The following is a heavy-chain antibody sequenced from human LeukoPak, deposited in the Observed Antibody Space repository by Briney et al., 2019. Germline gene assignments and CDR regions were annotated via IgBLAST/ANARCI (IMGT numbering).Heavy chain of an antibody. V-gene: IGHV3-7*01. CDR2: IKQDGTEK. CDR3: AREDHSTYAY. J-gene: IGHJ4*02. CDR1: GFSFSSYW. D-gene: IGHD2/OR15-2a*01. Sequence: GGSLRLSSTASGFSFSSYWMSWVRQTPGKGLEWVASIKQDGTEKYYVDSVKGRFTISKDNSKNSLYLQMNTLRAEDTAVYYCAREDHSTYAYWGQGTPVTVSS.